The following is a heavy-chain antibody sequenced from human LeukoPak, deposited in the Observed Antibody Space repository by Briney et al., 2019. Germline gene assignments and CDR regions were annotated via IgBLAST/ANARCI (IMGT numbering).Heavy chain of an antibody. Sequence: GGSLRLSCAASGFTVSSNYMSWVRQAPGQGLEWVSVIYSGGSPYYADSVKGRFTISRDNSKNTLYLQMNSLRAEDTAVYYCARDMRGPIDYWGQGTLVTVSS. V-gene: IGHV3-53*01. D-gene: IGHD3-10*01. J-gene: IGHJ4*02. CDR3: ARDMRGPIDY. CDR1: GFTVSSNY. CDR2: IYSGGSP.